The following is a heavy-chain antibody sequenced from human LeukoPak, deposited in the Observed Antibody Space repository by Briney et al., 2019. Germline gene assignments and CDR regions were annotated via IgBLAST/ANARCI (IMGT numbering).Heavy chain of an antibody. V-gene: IGHV4-34*01. D-gene: IGHD3-9*01. CDR2: INHSGST. CDR1: GGSFSGYY. Sequence: SETLSLTCAVHGGSFSGYYWSWIRQPPGKGLEWIGEINHSGSTNYNPSLKSRVTISVDTSKNQFSLKLSSVTAADTAVYYCARVEDYDILTAGAVGGNRYPDYWGQGTLVTVSS. CDR3: ARVEDYDILTAGAVGGNRYPDY. J-gene: IGHJ4*02.